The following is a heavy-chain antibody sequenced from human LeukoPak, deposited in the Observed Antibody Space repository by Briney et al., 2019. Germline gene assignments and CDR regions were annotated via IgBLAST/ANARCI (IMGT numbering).Heavy chain of an antibody. CDR1: GFTVTNDC. D-gene: IGHD3-10*01. CDR2: IYRGGHT. J-gene: IGHJ4*02. V-gene: IGHV3-66*01. CDR3: TPRGSGSHYEGASVY. Sequence: GRSLRLSCAASGFTVTNDCMSWVRQAPGQGLEGVSVIYRGGHTYYADSVQGRFTISRDHSNNTLYLQMNSLRADDTAVYYCTPRGSGSHYEGASVYWGRGTLVTVSS.